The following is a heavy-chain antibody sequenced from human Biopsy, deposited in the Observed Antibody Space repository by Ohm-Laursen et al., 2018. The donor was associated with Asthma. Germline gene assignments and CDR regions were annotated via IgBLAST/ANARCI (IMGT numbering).Heavy chain of an antibody. CDR1: GAYIGTPDYH. CDR2: VFYSGTT. CDR3: ARGASYGDAYYCFDV. J-gene: IGHJ6*02. Sequence: TLSLTCTVSGAYIGTPDYHWSWLRQPPGKGLEWIGFVFYSGTTHYSRSLKRRLNISIDTARNEFSMRLRSLTAADTAVYFCARGASYGDAYYCFDVWGPGTIVSVS. D-gene: IGHD4-17*01. V-gene: IGHV4-30-4*01.